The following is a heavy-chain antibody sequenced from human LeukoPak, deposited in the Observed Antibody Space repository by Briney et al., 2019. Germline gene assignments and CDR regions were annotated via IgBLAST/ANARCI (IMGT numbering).Heavy chain of an antibody. CDR3: ARGPYGGNPSLYYFDY. D-gene: IGHD4-23*01. CDR1: GYTFTSYY. CDR2: INPSGGST. Sequence: ASVKVSCKASGYTFTSYYLRWVRQAPGQGLEWMGIINPSGGSTSYVQKFQGRVTMTRDTSTSTVYMVLSSLRSEDTAFYYCARGPYGGNPSLYYFDYWGQGTLVTISS. V-gene: IGHV1-46*01. J-gene: IGHJ4*02.